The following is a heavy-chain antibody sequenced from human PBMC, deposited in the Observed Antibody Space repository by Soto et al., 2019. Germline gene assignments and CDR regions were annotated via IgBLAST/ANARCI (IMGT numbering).Heavy chain of an antibody. Sequence: ASVKVSCKASGYTFTSYGISWVRQAPGQGLEWMGWISAYSGNTNYAQKLQGRVTMTTDTSTSTAYMELRSLRSDDTAVYYCARDPHIVVVPAATELFDYWGQGTLVTAPQ. CDR3: ARDPHIVVVPAATELFDY. CDR1: GYTFTSYG. J-gene: IGHJ4*02. D-gene: IGHD2-2*01. V-gene: IGHV1-18*01. CDR2: ISAYSGNT.